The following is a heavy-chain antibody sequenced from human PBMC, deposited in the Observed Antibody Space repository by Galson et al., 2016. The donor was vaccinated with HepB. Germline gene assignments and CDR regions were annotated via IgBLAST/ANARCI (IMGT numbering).Heavy chain of an antibody. CDR1: GGTFSSYT. J-gene: IGHJ4*02. V-gene: IGHV1-69*13. D-gene: IGHD3-9*01. CDR2: IIPIFGTA. CDR3: ARSIADGFNWLYFDC. Sequence: SVKVSCKASGGTFSSYTISWVRHVPGQGLEWMGGIIPIFGTANYAQKFQGRVPITADESSTTVYMELSSLRSEDTAVYFSARSIADGFNWLYFDCWGQGTLVTVSS.